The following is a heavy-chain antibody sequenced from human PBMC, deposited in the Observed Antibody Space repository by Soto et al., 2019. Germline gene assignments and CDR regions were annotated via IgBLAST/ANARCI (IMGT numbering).Heavy chain of an antibody. V-gene: IGHV3-23*05. CDR1: GLDFSGFS. D-gene: IGHD2-21*02. J-gene: IGHJ4*02. CDR2: IGISSTIT. CDR3: ASIPTFMVLTPRDY. Sequence: EVQFLESGGGLVQPGGSLRLSSATSGLDFSGFSMNWVRQAPGKGLEWVSSIGISSTITYYADSVKGRFTISRDNSKSTLYLQMDSLKVEDTAFYYCASIPTFMVLTPRDYWGQGTLVTVSA.